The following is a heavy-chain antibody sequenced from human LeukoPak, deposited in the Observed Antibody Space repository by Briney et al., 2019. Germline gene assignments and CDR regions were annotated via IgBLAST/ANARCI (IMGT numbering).Heavy chain of an antibody. CDR3: ARTRTLPIAGGFDT. J-gene: IGHJ5*02. CDR1: GFTFSSYW. Sequence: GGSLRLSCAASGFTFSSYWMHWVRQGPGKGLVWVSRISTDGSSTDYADSVKGRFTISRENAMNTLYLQMNSLRAEDTAVYYCARTRTLPIAGGFDTWGQGSLVTVSS. V-gene: IGHV3-74*01. CDR2: ISTDGSST. D-gene: IGHD3-16*01.